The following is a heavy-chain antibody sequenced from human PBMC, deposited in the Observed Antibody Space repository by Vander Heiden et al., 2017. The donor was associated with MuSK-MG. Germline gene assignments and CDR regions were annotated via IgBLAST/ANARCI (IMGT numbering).Heavy chain of an antibody. J-gene: IGHJ3*02. Sequence: QAQVQESAPGLVKPSETLYLSCSVAGGAIRSSYWSWIRQPPGKGLEGIGYSYYSGSTNYNPSLKGRVTISIDTSKNQFSLKVSSVTAADTAVYYCARPNDADAFDIWGQGTMVTVSS. CDR3: ARPNDADAFDI. CDR2: SYYSGST. CDR1: GGAIRSSY. V-gene: IGHV4-59*01.